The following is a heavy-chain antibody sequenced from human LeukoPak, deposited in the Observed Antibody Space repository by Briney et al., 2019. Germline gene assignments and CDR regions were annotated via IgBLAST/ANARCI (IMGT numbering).Heavy chain of an antibody. J-gene: IGHJ5*02. Sequence: SVKVSCKASGGTFSSYAISWVRQAPGQGLEWMGGIIPIFGTANYAQKFQGRVTITADESTSTAYMELSSLRSEDTAVYYCARRGYCTNGVCYSWFDPWGQGTLVTVSS. CDR3: ARRGYCTNGVCYSWFDP. CDR1: GGTFSSYA. V-gene: IGHV1-69*13. D-gene: IGHD2-8*01. CDR2: IIPIFGTA.